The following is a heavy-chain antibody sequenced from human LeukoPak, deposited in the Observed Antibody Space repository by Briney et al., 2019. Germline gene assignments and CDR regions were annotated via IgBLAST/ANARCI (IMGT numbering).Heavy chain of an antibody. V-gene: IGHV3-23*01. J-gene: IGHJ6*02. Sequence: PGGSLRLSCAASGFTFSSYAMSWVRQAPGKGLEWVSAISGSGGSTYYADSVKGRFTISRDNSKNTLYLQMNSLRAEDTAVYYCAREGPLWPLGSSSVADVWGQGTTVTVSS. CDR1: GFTFSSYA. CDR2: ISGSGGST. CDR3: AREGPLWPLGSSSVADV. D-gene: IGHD5-12*01.